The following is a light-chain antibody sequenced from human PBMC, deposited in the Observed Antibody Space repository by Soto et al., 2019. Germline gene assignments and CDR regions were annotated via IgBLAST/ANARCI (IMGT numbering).Light chain of an antibody. CDR2: EVS. J-gene: IGLJ2*01. Sequence: QSVLTQPASVSGSPGQSITISCTGTSSDVGGYNYVSWYQQNPGKAPKLMIYEVSNRPSGVSNRFSGSKSGNTASLTISGLQAEDEADYYCSSYTSSSTLGVVFGGGTKL. CDR1: SSDVGGYNY. V-gene: IGLV2-14*01. CDR3: SSYTSSSTLGVV.